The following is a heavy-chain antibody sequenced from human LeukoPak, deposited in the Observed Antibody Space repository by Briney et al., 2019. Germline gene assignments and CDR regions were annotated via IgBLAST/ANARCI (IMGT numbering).Heavy chain of an antibody. CDR2: INPNSDVT. V-gene: IGHV1-2*02. Sequence: GASVKVSCKASGYTFTSYYMHWVRQAPGQGLEWMGWINPNSDVTNYAQKFQGRVTMTEDTSTDTAYMELSSLRSEDTAVYYCATPPNRFGEFSDWGQGTLVTVSS. CDR1: GYTFTSYY. CDR3: ATPPNRFGEFSD. J-gene: IGHJ4*02. D-gene: IGHD3-10*01.